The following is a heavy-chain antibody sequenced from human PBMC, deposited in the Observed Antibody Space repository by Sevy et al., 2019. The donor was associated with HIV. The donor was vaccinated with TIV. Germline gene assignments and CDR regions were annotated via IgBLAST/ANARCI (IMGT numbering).Heavy chain of an antibody. CDR1: GYSFSSYG. Sequence: ASVKVSCKASGYSFSSYGVTWVRQAPGQGLEWMGWISAYNGNTNYAKKVQGRVTMTTDTSTTTDYMELRSLRSDDTAVYYCARVFHRKKWLAGNAFDIWGQGTMVTVSS. CDR2: ISAYNGNT. V-gene: IGHV1-18*04. CDR3: ARVFHRKKWLAGNAFDI. J-gene: IGHJ3*02. D-gene: IGHD6-19*01.